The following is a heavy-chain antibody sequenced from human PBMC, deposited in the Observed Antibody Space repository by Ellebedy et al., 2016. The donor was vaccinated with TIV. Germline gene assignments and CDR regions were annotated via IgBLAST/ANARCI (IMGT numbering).Heavy chain of an antibody. CDR3: AKENEVISTWYGKWFDP. V-gene: IGHV4-34*01. CDR2: INHSGRT. Sequence: SETLSLXCAVYGESFNGHYWSWIRQPPGKGLEWIGEINHSGRTNYNPSLRGRVTMSLDTSKSQFSLQLSSVTAADTAVYYCAKENEVISTWYGKWFDPWGQGTLVTVSS. J-gene: IGHJ5*02. CDR1: GESFNGHY. D-gene: IGHD6-13*01.